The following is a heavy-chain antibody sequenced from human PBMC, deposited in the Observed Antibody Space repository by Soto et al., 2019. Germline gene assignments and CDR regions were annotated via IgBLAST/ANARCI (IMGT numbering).Heavy chain of an antibody. V-gene: IGHV3-33*01. CDR3: ARAPRGSSGWLDY. Sequence: QVQLVESGGGVVQLGRSLRLSCAASGFTFSSYGMHWVRQAPGKGLEWVAVIWYDGSNKYYADSVKGRFTISRDNSKNTLYLQMNSLRAEDTAVYYCARAPRGSSGWLDYWGQGTLVTVSS. CDR2: IWYDGSNK. J-gene: IGHJ4*02. CDR1: GFTFSSYG. D-gene: IGHD6-19*01.